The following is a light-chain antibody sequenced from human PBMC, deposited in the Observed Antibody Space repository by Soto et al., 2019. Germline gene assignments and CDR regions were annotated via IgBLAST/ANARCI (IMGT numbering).Light chain of an antibody. CDR3: QQSYSSPRS. V-gene: IGKV1-39*01. Sequence: DIQMTQSPSSLSASVGDRVTITCRASQSISNYLNWYQQKPGKAPKLLIYSASSLQSGAPSRFSGSGSGTDFTLTISSLQPADFATYYCQQSYSSPRSFGQGTKVDIK. CDR2: SAS. J-gene: IGKJ1*01. CDR1: QSISNY.